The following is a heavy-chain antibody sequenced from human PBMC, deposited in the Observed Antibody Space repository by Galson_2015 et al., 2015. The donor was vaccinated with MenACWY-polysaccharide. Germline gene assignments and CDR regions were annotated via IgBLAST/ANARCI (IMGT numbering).Heavy chain of an antibody. V-gene: IGHV3-23*01. J-gene: IGHJ4*02. D-gene: IGHD3-16*01. Sequence: SLRLSCAASGFTFSTFAMTWVRQAPGKGLEWVSGISPSGGGKCHADSAKGRFAVSRDNSKNTLYLQMNSLRAEDTAVYYCTKGGKWTPNSGAYSDYWGQGTLVTVSS. CDR1: GFTFSTFA. CDR3: TKGGKWTPNSGAYSDY. CDR2: ISPSGGGK.